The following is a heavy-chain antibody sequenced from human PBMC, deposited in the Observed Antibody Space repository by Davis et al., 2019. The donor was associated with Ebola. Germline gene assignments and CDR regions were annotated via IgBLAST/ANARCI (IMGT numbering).Heavy chain of an antibody. CDR2: IYHSGTT. V-gene: IGHV4-30-2*01. D-gene: IGHD1-14*01. J-gene: IGHJ2*01. Sequence: LRLSCGVSGASIVASGFSWGWIRQAPGKALEFIGFIYHSGTTYYNPSLETRVTMFMDKSHNQVSMNLTSVTAADSAVYFCVRSGTVSYFWHFDVWGRGAPVTVSP. CDR1: GASIVASGFS. CDR3: VRSGTVSYFWHFDV.